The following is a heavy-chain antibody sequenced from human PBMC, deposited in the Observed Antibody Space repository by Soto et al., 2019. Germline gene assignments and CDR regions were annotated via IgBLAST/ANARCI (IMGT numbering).Heavy chain of an antibody. CDR2: INWNGGST. Sequence: GGSLRLSCAASGFTFDDYGMSWVRQAPGKGLEWVSGINWNGGSTGYADSVKGRFTISRDNAKNSLYLQMNSLRAEDTALYYCARPGSGSYLTPVDYWGQGTLVTVSS. J-gene: IGHJ4*02. V-gene: IGHV3-20*04. CDR1: GFTFDDYG. D-gene: IGHD3-10*01. CDR3: ARPGSGSYLTPVDY.